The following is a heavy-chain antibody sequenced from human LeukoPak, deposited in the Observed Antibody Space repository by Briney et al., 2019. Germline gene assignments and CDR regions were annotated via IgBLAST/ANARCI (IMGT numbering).Heavy chain of an antibody. CDR1: GYTFTSYY. J-gene: IGHJ1*01. V-gene: IGHV1-46*01. Sequence: ASVKVSRKASGYTFTSYYMHWVRQAPGHGLEWMGIINPSGGSTSYAQKFQGRVTMTRDTSTSTVYMELSSLRSEDTAVYYCARDWVRLGELSSPGFQHWGQGTLVTVSS. D-gene: IGHD3-16*02. CDR2: INPSGGST. CDR3: ARDWVRLGELSSPGFQH.